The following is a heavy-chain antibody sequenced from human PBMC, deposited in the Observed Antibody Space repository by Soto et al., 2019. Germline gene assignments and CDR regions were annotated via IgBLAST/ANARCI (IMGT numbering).Heavy chain of an antibody. Sequence: QLQLHESGSGLVKPSQTLSLTCTVSGASITYGGCSWSWLRQTPGKGLEWIGYINDLETTFFNPSFDSPLALSKDRAHNQFSFKLNSVSAADKGVYFCARGGGSDSFDYWGQGILVTVSS. CDR1: GASITYGGCS. J-gene: IGHJ4*02. CDR3: ARGGGSDSFDY. V-gene: IGHV4-30-2*01. D-gene: IGHD1-26*01. CDR2: INDLETT.